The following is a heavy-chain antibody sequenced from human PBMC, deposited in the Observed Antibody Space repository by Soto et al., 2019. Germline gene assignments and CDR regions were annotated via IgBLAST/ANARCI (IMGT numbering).Heavy chain of an antibody. J-gene: IGHJ6*03. CDR2: IIPILGIA. V-gene: IGHV1-69*08. D-gene: IGHD2-2*01. CDR3: GRDLRGGGGTIGYCSSTSCYASYYYYYMDV. CDR1: GGTFSSYT. Sequence: QVQLVQSGAEVKKPGSSVKVSCKASGGTFSSYTISWVRQAPGQGLEWMGRIIPILGIANYAQKFQGRVTMTADKPTGRAYMELRSLRSEDRAVDYCGRDLRGGGGTIGYCSSTSCYASYYYYYMDVWGKGTTVTVSS.